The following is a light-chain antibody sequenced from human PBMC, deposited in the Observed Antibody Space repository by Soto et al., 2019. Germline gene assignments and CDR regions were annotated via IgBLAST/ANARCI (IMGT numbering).Light chain of an antibody. CDR3: QQYVTSPWA. CDR2: GAS. CDR1: QSVSSSF. Sequence: EIVLTQSPATLSLSPGERATLSCRASQSVSSSFLAWYQQKPGQAPRLLIYGASNRATGIPDRFSGSGSGTDFTLTISRLEPEEFAVYYCQQYVTSPWAFGQGTKVAIE. J-gene: IGKJ1*01. V-gene: IGKV3-20*01.